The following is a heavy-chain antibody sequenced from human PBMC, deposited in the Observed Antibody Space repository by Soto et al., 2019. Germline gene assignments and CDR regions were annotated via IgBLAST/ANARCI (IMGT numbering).Heavy chain of an antibody. CDR1: GFSFSTFA. Sequence: EVQLLESGGDLVQPGGSLRLSCAASGFSFSTFALSWVRQAPGKGLEWVSAISGSGGDTDYADSVKGRFTISRDNSKNTLYLQMNSLRAEDTAVYYCAGPGYGSQAYWGQGTSVTVSS. CDR2: ISGSGGDT. V-gene: IGHV3-23*01. CDR3: AGPGYGSQAY. J-gene: IGHJ4*02. D-gene: IGHD5-18*01.